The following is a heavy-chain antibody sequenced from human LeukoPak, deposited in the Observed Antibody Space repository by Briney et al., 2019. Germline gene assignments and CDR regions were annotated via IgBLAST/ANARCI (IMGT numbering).Heavy chain of an antibody. CDR2: INHSGST. V-gene: IGHV4-34*01. CDR3: ARGPRGSITMIVVAGPSFDY. J-gene: IGHJ4*02. D-gene: IGHD3-22*01. CDR1: GGSFRGYY. Sequence: SETLSLTCAVYGGSFRGYYWSWIREPPGKGLEWIGEINHSGSTNYNPSLKSRVTISVDTSKNQFSLKLSSVTAADTAVYYCARGPRGSITMIVVAGPSFDYWGQGTLVTVSS.